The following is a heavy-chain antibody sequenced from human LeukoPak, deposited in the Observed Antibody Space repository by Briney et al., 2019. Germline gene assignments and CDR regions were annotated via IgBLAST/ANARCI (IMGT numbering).Heavy chain of an antibody. CDR2: IWYDGSNK. J-gene: IGHJ4*02. D-gene: IGHD2-2*02. Sequence: SGGSLRLSCAASGFTFSSYGMPWVRQAPGKGLEWVAVIWYDGSNKYYADSVKGRFTISRDNSKNTLYLQMNSLRAEDTAVYYCASGYCSSTSCYTGLDYWGQGTLVTVSS. CDR1: GFTFSSYG. CDR3: ASGYCSSTSCYTGLDY. V-gene: IGHV3-33*01.